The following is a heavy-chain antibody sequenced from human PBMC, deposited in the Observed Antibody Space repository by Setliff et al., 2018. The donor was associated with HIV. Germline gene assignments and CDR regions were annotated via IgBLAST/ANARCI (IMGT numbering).Heavy chain of an antibody. V-gene: IGHV3-30-3*01. CDR3: ARDLSTTVTTMFFSHY. D-gene: IGHD4-17*01. CDR2: ISYDGSNK. J-gene: IGHJ4*02. CDR1: GFTFSSYA. Sequence: PGGSLRLSCAASGFTFSSYAMHWVRQAPGKGLEWVAVISYDGSNKYYADSVKGRFTISRDNSKNTLYLQMNSLRAEDTAVYYCARDLSTTVTTMFFSHYWGQETLVTRLL.